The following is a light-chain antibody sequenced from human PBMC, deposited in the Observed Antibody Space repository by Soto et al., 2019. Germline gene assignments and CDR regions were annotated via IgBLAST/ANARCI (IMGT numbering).Light chain of an antibody. CDR1: QSLLHSNGYNY. CDR2: LGS. V-gene: IGKV2-28*01. CDR3: MQALQAPLT. Sequence: DTVMTQSPLSLPVTPGEPASISCRSSQSLLHSNGYNYLDWYLQKPGQSPQLLIYLGSNRASGVPDRFSGSGSGTDFTLKISRVEAEDVGFYYCMQALQAPLTFGQGTKVEIK. J-gene: IGKJ1*01.